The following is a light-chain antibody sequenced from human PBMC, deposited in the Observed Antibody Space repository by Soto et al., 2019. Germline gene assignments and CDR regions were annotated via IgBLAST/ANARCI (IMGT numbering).Light chain of an antibody. V-gene: IGLV1-51*01. Sequence: QSVLTQPPSVSAAPGQRVTISCSGRISNIGSNYGSWYQHLPGTAPKVLIYDNDKRPSGIPDRFSASKSGKSATLGITGLQTGDEADYYCGTWDVSLSAGVFGGGTKVTVL. CDR1: ISNIGSNY. CDR2: DND. J-gene: IGLJ2*01. CDR3: GTWDVSLSAGV.